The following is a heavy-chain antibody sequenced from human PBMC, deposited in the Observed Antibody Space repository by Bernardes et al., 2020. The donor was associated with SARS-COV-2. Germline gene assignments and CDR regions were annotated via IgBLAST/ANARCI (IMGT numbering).Heavy chain of an antibody. CDR2: IYYSGST. V-gene: IGHV4-61*01. Sequence: ETLSLTCTVSGGSVSSGSYLWSWIRQPPGKGLEWIGYIYYSGSTNYNPSLKGRGTISLDRSENQFSLNLASVTAADTAVYYCARGGAEKYDTTGYYWSFDYWGQGTLVTVSS. CDR1: GGSVSSGSYL. J-gene: IGHJ4*02. D-gene: IGHD3-22*01. CDR3: ARGGAEKYDTTGYYWSFDY.